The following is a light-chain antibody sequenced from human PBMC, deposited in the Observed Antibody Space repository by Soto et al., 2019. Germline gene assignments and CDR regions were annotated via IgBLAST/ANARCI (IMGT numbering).Light chain of an antibody. CDR3: QKYSSAPFT. CDR2: TTS. V-gene: IGKV1-27*01. Sequence: DIQMTQSPSSLSASVGDRVTITCRACQGISNYLAWYQQKPGKVPKLLIYTTSTLRSGVPSRFSGSGSGTDFTLTISSLQPEDVATYYCQKYSSAPFTFGPGTKVHIK. CDR1: QGISNY. J-gene: IGKJ3*01.